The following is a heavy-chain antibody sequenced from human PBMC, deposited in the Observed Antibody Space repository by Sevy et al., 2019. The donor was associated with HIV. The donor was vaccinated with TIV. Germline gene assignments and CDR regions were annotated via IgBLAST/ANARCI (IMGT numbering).Heavy chain of an antibody. CDR2: IWYDGSNR. J-gene: IGHJ6*02. V-gene: IGHV3-33*01. D-gene: IGHD4-17*01. CDR3: ARPRANYVDHYFFYAMDV. Sequence: GGSLRLSCAASGFPFSTYGMHWVRQAPGKGLEWVAVIWYDGSNRYYVDSVKGRFTISRDNFKNTLYLQMNSLTTEDTAVYYCARPRANYVDHYFFYAMDVWGQGTTVTVSS. CDR1: GFPFSTYG.